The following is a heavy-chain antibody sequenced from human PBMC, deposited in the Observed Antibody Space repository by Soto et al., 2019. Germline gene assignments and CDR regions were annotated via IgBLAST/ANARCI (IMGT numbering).Heavy chain of an antibody. D-gene: IGHD3-16*01. Sequence: GGSLRLSCAASGFTFSVFSMNWVRQAPGKWLEWVSSIRSSSSSAYYADSVRGRFTISRDNANNSLFLQMSSLRAEDTAVYYCARGLGLSTEFDYWGLGXLVTVYS. CDR1: GFTFSVFS. CDR3: ARGLGLSTEFDY. V-gene: IGHV3-21*06. J-gene: IGHJ4*02. CDR2: IRSSSSSA.